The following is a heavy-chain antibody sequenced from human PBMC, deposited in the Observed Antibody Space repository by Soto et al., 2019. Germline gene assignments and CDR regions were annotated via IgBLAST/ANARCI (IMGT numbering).Heavy chain of an antibody. CDR2: IYSGGNT. Sequence: EVQLVETGGGLIQPGGSLRLSCAASDFSVSNNYMTWVRQAPGKGLEWVSVIYSGGNTYYADNVKGRFTISRDSSTNTQYLQMNSLRVEDTAVYYCARGMDGMDVWGQGTTVTVSS. CDR1: DFSVSNNY. V-gene: IGHV3-53*02. CDR3: ARGMDGMDV. J-gene: IGHJ6*02.